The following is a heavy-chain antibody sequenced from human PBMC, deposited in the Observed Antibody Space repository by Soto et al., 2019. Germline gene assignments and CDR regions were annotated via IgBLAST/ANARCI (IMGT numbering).Heavy chain of an antibody. CDR1: GFALSSSW. J-gene: IGHJ4*02. Sequence: EVQLVESGGGLVQPGGSLRLSCAGSGFALSSSWMHWVRQDPGKGLVWVSRINFDGSSTDYADSVRGRFTISRDNAKNTLYLEMNRLRADDTAVYHWARGPRGWYGFDYWGQGTLVTVSS. D-gene: IGHD6-19*01. CDR3: ARGPRGWYGFDY. CDR2: INFDGSST. V-gene: IGHV3-74*01.